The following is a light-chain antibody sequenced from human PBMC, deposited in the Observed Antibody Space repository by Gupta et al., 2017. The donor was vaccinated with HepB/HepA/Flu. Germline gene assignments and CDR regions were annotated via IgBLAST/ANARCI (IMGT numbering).Light chain of an antibody. CDR3: QKHSKWPPRT. Sequence: EIVLTQSPATLSLSPGERATLSCRASQSVSSYLAWYQQKPGQAPRLLIYDASNRATGIPARFSGSGYGTDFTLTISSREPEDFAVYYCQKHSKWPPRTFGGGTKVEIK. CDR2: DAS. CDR1: QSVSSY. J-gene: IGKJ4*01. V-gene: IGKV3-11*01.